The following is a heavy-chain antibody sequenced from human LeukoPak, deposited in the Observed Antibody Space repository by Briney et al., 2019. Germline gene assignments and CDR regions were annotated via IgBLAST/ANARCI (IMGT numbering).Heavy chain of an antibody. CDR2: ISYDGSNK. CDR1: GFTFSSYA. Sequence: GGSLRLSCAASGFTFSSYAMHWVRQAPGKGLEWVAVISYDGSNKYYADSVKGRFTISRDNSKNTLYLQMNSLRAEDTAFYYCAKGLGKSSGWATLDYWGQGTLVTVSS. V-gene: IGHV3-30-3*01. CDR3: AKGLGKSSGWATLDY. J-gene: IGHJ4*02. D-gene: IGHD6-19*01.